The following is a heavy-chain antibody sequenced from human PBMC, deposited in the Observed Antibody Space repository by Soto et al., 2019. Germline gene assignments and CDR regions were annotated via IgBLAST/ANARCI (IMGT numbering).Heavy chain of an antibody. V-gene: IGHV1-69*12. CDR2: IIPIFGTA. CDR3: AGDRGPSSGYYPYWFDP. D-gene: IGHD3-22*01. Sequence: QVQLVQSGAEVKKPGSSVKVSCKASGGTFSSYAITWVRQAPGQGLEWMGGIIPIFGTANYAQKFQGRVTITAEXSXSXXYMELSSLRSEDTAVYYCAGDRGPSSGYYPYWFDPWGQGTLVTVSS. CDR1: GGTFSSYA. J-gene: IGHJ5*02.